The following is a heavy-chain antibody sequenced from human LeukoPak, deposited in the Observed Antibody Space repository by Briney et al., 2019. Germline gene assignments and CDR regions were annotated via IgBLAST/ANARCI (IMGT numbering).Heavy chain of an antibody. Sequence: PSQTLSLTCTVSGGSITGGAYYWSWIRQPPGKGLEWIGYIYYSGSTNYNPSLKSRVTISVDTSKNQFSLKLSSVTAADTAVYYCARVPSPGGWFDPWGQGTLVTVSS. J-gene: IGHJ5*02. D-gene: IGHD1-14*01. CDR3: ARVPSPGGWFDP. V-gene: IGHV4-61*08. CDR2: IYYSGST. CDR1: GGSITGGAYY.